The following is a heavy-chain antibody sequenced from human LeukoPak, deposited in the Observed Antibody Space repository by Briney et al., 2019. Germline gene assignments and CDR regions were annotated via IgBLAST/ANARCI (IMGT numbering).Heavy chain of an antibody. CDR3: ARGIAAAGTALYN. V-gene: IGHV3-53*01. D-gene: IGHD6-13*01. Sequence: GSLRLSCAASGFTVSSNYMSWVRQAPGKGLEWVSVIYSGGSTYYADSVKGRFTISRDQSKNTLSLQINSLRAEDTAVYYCARGIAAAGTALYNWGQGTLLTVSS. CDR1: GFTVSSNY. CDR2: IYSGGST. J-gene: IGHJ4*02.